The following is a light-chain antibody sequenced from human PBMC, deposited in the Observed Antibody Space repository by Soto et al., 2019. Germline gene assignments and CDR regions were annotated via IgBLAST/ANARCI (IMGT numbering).Light chain of an antibody. J-gene: IGKJ3*01. V-gene: IGKV3-15*01. Sequence: EIVMTQSPATLSVSPGERATRSCRASQSVSSNLAWYQQKPGQAPRLLIYGASTRATGIPARFSGSGSGTEFTLTISSLQSEDFAVYYCQQYNNWPPSGVTFGPGTKVDIK. CDR2: GAS. CDR1: QSVSSN. CDR3: QQYNNWPPSGVT.